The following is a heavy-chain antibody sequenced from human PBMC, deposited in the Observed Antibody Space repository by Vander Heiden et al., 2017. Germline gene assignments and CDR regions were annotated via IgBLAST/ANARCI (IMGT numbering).Heavy chain of an antibody. CDR1: GFTFSDYY. V-gene: IGHV3-11*01. Sequence: QVQLVESGGGLVTPGGSLRLYCAASGFTFSDYYMSWIRQAPVKGLEWVSYISSSGSTIYYADSVKGRFTISRDNAKNSLYQQMNSLRAEDTAVYYCAVEYSSSSVDYWGQGTLVTVSA. CDR3: AVEYSSSSVDY. J-gene: IGHJ4*02. CDR2: ISSSGSTI. D-gene: IGHD6-6*01.